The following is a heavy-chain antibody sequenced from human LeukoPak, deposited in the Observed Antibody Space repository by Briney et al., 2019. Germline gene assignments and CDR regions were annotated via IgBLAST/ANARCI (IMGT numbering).Heavy chain of an antibody. CDR1: GYTFTSYY. Sequence: GASVKVSCKASGYTFTSYYMHWVRQAPGQGLEWMGIINPSGGSTSYAQKFQGRVTVTRDTSTSTVYMELSSLRSEDTAVYYCAREMVRGDDAFDIWGQGTMVTVFS. CDR2: INPSGGST. CDR3: AREMVRGDDAFDI. V-gene: IGHV1-46*01. D-gene: IGHD3-10*01. J-gene: IGHJ3*02.